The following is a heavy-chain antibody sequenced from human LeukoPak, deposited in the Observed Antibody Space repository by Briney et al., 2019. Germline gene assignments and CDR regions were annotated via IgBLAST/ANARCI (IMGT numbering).Heavy chain of an antibody. Sequence: SETLSLTCTVSGGSISSSSYYWGWIRQPPGKGLEWIGSIYYSGSTYYNPSLKSRVTISVDTSKNQFSLKLSSVTAADTAVYYCARERGDSEYCSGGSCYSGNYWGQGTLVTVSS. D-gene: IGHD2-15*01. J-gene: IGHJ4*02. CDR1: GGSISSSSYY. CDR2: IYYSGST. V-gene: IGHV4-39*07. CDR3: ARERGDSEYCSGGSCYSGNY.